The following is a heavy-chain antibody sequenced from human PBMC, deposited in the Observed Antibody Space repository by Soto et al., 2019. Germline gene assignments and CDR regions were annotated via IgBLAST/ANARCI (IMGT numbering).Heavy chain of an antibody. CDR3: AKDPSPYYYDSSGYLDY. CDR2: ISWNSGSI. V-gene: IGHV3-9*01. D-gene: IGHD3-22*01. CDR1: GFTFDDYA. Sequence: GGSVRLSCAASGFTFDDYAMHWVRQAPGKGLEWVSGISWNSGSIGYADSVKGRFTISRDNAKNSLYLQMNSLRAEDTALYYCAKDPSPYYYDSSGYLDYWGQGTLVTVSS. J-gene: IGHJ4*02.